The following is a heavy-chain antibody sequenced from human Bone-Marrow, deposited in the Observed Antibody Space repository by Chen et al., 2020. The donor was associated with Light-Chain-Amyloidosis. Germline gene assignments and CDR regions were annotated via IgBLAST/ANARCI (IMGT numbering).Heavy chain of an antibody. V-gene: IGHV4-39*07. CDR3: ARGPSEVEWGVVKSAFAFDF. D-gene: IGHD2-21*01. CDR1: GASIISSAHY. Sequence: QLQLQESGPGLVEPSQTLSLTCTVSGASIISSAHYWGWMRQAPGKGLEWIGSIFRGDITYYTSSLKSRVTLSVDTSNNHISLRLRSVTAGDTAIYYCARGPSEVEWGVVKSAFAFDFWGQGTMVTVSS. CDR2: IFRGDIT. J-gene: IGHJ3*01.